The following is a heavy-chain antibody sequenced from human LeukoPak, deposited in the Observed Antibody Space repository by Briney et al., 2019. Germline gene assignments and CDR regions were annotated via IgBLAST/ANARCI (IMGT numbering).Heavy chain of an antibody. V-gene: IGHV3-23*01. CDR3: AKGLGWELLGGDY. D-gene: IGHD1-26*01. CDR2: ISGSGGST. J-gene: IGHJ4*02. Sequence: GGSLRLSCAASGFTFSSYAMSWVRQAPGKGLEWVAAISGSGGSTYYADSVKGRFTISRDNSKNTLYLQMNSLRAEDTAVYYCAKGLGWELLGGDYWGQGTLVTVSS. CDR1: GFTFSSYA.